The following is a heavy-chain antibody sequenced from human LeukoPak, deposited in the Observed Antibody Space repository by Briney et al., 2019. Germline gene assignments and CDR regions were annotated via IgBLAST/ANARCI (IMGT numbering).Heavy chain of an antibody. D-gene: IGHD3-22*01. Sequence: SGGSLRLXCAASGFTFSSYWMSWVRQAPGKELEWVANIKQDGSEKYYVDSVKGRFTISRDNAKNSLYLQMNSLRAEDTAVYYCARDPYYYDSSDKGGFDYWGQGTLVTVSS. CDR2: IKQDGSEK. J-gene: IGHJ4*02. CDR1: GFTFSSYW. CDR3: ARDPYYYDSSDKGGFDY. V-gene: IGHV3-7*01.